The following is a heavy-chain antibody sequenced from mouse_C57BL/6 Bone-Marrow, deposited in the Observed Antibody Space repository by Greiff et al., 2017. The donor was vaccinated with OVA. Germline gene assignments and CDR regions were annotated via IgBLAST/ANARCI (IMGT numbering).Heavy chain of an antibody. CDR2: ISNLAYSI. CDR1: GFTFSDYG. D-gene: IGHD4-1*01. CDR3: ARHENWAYAMDY. Sequence: EVQGVESGGGLVQPGGSLKLSCAASGFTFSDYGMAWVRQAPRKGPEWVAFISNLAYSIYYADTVTGRFTISRENAKNTLYLEMSSLRSEDTAMYYCARHENWAYAMDYCGQGTAVTVSS. J-gene: IGHJ4*01. V-gene: IGHV5-15*01.